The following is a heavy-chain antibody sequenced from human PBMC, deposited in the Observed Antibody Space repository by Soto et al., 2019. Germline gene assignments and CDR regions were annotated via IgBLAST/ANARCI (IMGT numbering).Heavy chain of an antibody. J-gene: IGHJ3*02. Sequence: PGGSLRLSCAASGLTFSSYCMHWVRQAPGKGLEWVAVISYDGSNKYYADSVKGRFTISRDNSKNTLYLQMNSLRAEDTAVYYCAKEVATATDAFDIWGQGTMVTVSS. CDR2: ISYDGSNK. D-gene: IGHD5-12*01. V-gene: IGHV3-30*18. CDR1: GLTFSSYC. CDR3: AKEVATATDAFDI.